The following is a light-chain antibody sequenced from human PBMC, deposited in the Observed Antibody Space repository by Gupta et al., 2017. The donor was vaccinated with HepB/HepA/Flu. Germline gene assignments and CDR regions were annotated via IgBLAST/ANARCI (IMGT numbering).Light chain of an antibody. J-gene: IGKJ3*01. V-gene: IGKV1-39*01. CDR2: AAS. CDR1: QSISSY. CDR3: QQSYSTET. Sequence: DIQMTQSPSSLSASVGDRVTITCRASQSISSYLNWYQQKPGKAPKLLNYAASSLQSGVPSRFSGSGSGTDFTLTISSLQPEDFATYYCQQSYSTETFGPGTKVEIK.